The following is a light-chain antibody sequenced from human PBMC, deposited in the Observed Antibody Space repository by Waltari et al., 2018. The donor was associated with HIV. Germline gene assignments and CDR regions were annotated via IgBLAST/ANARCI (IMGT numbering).Light chain of an antibody. CDR3: NSYATGSAWV. CDR2: EVT. V-gene: IGLV2-23*02. CDR1: SSDVGGYNL. J-gene: IGLJ3*02. Sequence: QSALTQPASVSGSPGQSITISCTGTSSDVGGYNLVYWYQQHPGKAPKLMIYEVTKRPSGVSNRFSGSKSGNTASLTISGLQAEDEADYYCNSYATGSAWVFGGGTKLTVL.